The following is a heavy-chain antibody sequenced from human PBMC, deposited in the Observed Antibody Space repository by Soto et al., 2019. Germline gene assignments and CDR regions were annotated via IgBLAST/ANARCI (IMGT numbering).Heavy chain of an antibody. CDR3: ARAPHGQQLVYYYYGMDV. Sequence: QVQLQESGPGQVKPSETLALTCTVSGGSVSSGSCYWSWIRQPPGKGLEWIGYIYYSGSTNYNPSLKSRVTISVDTSKNQFSLKLSSVTAADTAVYYCARAPHGQQLVYYYYGMDVWGQGTTVTVSS. V-gene: IGHV4-61*01. D-gene: IGHD6-13*01. CDR2: IYYSGST. J-gene: IGHJ6*02. CDR1: GGSVSSGSCY.